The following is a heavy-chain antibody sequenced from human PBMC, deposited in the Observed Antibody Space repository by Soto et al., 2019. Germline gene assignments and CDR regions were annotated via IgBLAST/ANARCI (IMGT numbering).Heavy chain of an antibody. D-gene: IGHD2-15*01. J-gene: IGHJ5*02. V-gene: IGHV3-48*01. CDR1: GFTFSSYS. CDR2: ISSSSSTI. Sequence: EVQLVESGGGLVQPGGSLRLSCAASGFTFSSYSMNWVRQAPGKGLEWVSYISSSSSTIYYADSVNGRFTISRDNAKNLLYLQMNSLSAEDTAVYYCARSNGVVVVAATPNWFDPWGQGTLVTVSS. CDR3: ARSNGVVVVAATPNWFDP.